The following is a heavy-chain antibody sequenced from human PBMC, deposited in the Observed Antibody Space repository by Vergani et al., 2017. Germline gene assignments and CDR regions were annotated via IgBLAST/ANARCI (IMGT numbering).Heavy chain of an antibody. Sequence: QVQLQESGPGLVKPSQTLSLTCTVSGGSISSGSYYWSWIRQPAGKGLEWIGRIYTSGSTNYNPSLKSRVTRSVDTSKNQFSLKLSSVTAADTAVYYCARDRGFGDYYGMDVWGQGTTVTVSS. D-gene: IGHD3-10*01. CDR1: GGSISSGSYY. CDR3: ARDRGFGDYYGMDV. J-gene: IGHJ6*02. V-gene: IGHV4-61*02. CDR2: IYTSGST.